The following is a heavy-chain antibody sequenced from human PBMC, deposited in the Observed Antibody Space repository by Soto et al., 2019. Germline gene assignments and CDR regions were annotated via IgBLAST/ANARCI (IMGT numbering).Heavy chain of an antibody. CDR2: ISYDGSNK. V-gene: IGHV3-30*18. Sequence: QPGGSLRLSCAASGFTFSSYGMHWVRQAPGKGLEWVAVISYDGSNKYYADSVKGRFTISRDNSKNTLYLQMNSLRAEDTAVYYCAKASMLLLFFDYWGQGTLVTVSS. D-gene: IGHD2-8*01. J-gene: IGHJ4*02. CDR3: AKASMLLLFFDY. CDR1: GFTFSSYG.